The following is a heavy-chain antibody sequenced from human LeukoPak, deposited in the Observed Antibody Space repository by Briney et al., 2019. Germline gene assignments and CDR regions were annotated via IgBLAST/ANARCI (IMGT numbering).Heavy chain of an antibody. V-gene: IGHV4-4*07. J-gene: IGHJ6*03. Sequence: SETLSLTCTVSGGSISSYYWSWIRQPAGKGLEWIGRIYTSGSTNYNPSLKSRVTMSVDTSKNQFSLKLSSVTAADTAVYYCARVSGHYSSSWYGGPRYYYMDVWGKGTTVTISS. CDR2: IYTSGST. D-gene: IGHD6-13*01. CDR3: ARVSGHYSSSWYGGPRYYYMDV. CDR1: GGSISSYY.